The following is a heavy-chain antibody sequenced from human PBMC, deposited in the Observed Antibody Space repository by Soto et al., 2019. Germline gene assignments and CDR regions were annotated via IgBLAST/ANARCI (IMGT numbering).Heavy chain of an antibody. V-gene: IGHV1-18*01. Sequence: ASVKVSCKASGYTFTSYGISWVRQAPGQGLEWMGWISAYNGNTKYAPKLQGRVTMTTDTSTSTAYMELRSLRSHDTAVYYCAWYDYGAVGYYYFVLDVGGQGTTVPVSS. CDR2: ISAYNGNT. CDR3: AWYDYGAVGYYYFVLDV. D-gene: IGHD4-17*01. CDR1: GYTFTSYG. J-gene: IGHJ6*02.